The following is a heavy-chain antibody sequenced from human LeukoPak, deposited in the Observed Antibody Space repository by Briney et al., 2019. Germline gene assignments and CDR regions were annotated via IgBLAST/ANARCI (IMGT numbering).Heavy chain of an antibody. Sequence: ASVKVSCKASGYTFTGYYMHWVRQAPGQGLEWMGRINPNSGGTNYVQKFQGRVTMTRDTSISTAYMELSRLRSDDTAVYYCARDYYDSSGYVGQIHYRFDIWGQGTMVTVSS. J-gene: IGHJ3*02. D-gene: IGHD3-22*01. CDR3: ARDYYDSSGYVGQIHYRFDI. CDR1: GYTFTGYY. CDR2: INPNSGGT. V-gene: IGHV1-2*06.